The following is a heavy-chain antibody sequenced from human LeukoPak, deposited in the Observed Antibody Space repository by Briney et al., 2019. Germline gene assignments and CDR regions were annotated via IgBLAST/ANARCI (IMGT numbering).Heavy chain of an antibody. CDR3: ARGGYYGSGNDFRFDP. D-gene: IGHD3-10*01. CDR2: IYYSGST. J-gene: IGHJ5*02. Sequence: PSETLSLTCTGSGGSISSGSYYWSWIRQPPGKGLEWIGYIYYSGSTNYKPSLKSRVTISVDTSNNQFSLKLSSVTAADTAVYYCARGGYYGSGNDFRFDPWGQGTLVTVSS. V-gene: IGHV4-61*01. CDR1: GGSISSGSYY.